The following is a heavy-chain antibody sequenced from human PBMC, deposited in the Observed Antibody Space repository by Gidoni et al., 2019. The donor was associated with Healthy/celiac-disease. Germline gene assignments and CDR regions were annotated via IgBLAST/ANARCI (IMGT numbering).Heavy chain of an antibody. CDR3: TTLLGFDP. J-gene: IGHJ5*02. CDR2: IKSKTYGGTT. V-gene: IGHV3-15*01. CDR1: VLTFSNCW. Sequence: EVQLVESGGGLVSPGGSLRLAHSAHVLTFSNCWMRCVRQAPGKGLEWVGRIKSKTYGGTTDFAATVKGRVNISRDDAKNKLYLQMNSLTTEDTAVYYCTTLLGFDPWGQGTLVTVAS.